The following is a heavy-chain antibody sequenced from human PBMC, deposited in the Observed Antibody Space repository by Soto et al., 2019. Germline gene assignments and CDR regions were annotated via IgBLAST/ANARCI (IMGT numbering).Heavy chain of an antibody. D-gene: IGHD3-16*02. V-gene: IGHV3-74*01. CDR3: VKALSPRSYYYYGMDV. CDR1: GFTFSSHW. Sequence: GGSLRLSCAASGFTFSSHWMHWVRQAPGKGLVWLSRINNCGNSASYADSVKGRFTTSRDSAMNTLYLQMNSLRAEDTAVYYCVKALSPRSYYYYGMDVWGQGTTVTVSS. CDR2: INNCGNSA. J-gene: IGHJ6*02.